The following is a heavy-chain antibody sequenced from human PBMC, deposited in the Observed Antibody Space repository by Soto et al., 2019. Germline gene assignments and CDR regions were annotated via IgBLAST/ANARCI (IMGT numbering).Heavy chain of an antibody. CDR3: ARGVKENPHYYYYMDV. CDR1: GGSISSGGYY. J-gene: IGHJ6*03. CDR2: IYYSGST. V-gene: IGHV4-31*03. Sequence: PSETLSLTCTVSGGSISSGGYYWSWIRQHPGKGLEWIGYIYYSGSTYYNPSLKSRVTISVDTSKNQFSLKLSSVTAADTAVYYCARGVKENPHYYYYMDVWGKGTTVTVS. D-gene: IGHD2-21*01.